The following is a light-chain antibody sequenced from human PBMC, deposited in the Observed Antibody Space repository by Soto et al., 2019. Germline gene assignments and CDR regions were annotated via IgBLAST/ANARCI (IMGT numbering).Light chain of an antibody. CDR3: QHYRSTPNA. CDR1: QSVSSC. V-gene: IGKV3-11*01. Sequence: QSLGSVSWSVGEGASVSGGASQSVSSCLAWYQQKPGQAPRLLIYKASNLATGIPARFSGSGSGTDFTLTTGILEPEEFAAYDRQHYRSTPNAFGQGTKLDIK. J-gene: IGKJ1*01. CDR2: KAS.